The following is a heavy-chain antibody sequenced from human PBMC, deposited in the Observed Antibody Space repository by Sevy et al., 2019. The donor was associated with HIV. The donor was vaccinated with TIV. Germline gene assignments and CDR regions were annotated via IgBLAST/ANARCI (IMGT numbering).Heavy chain of an antibody. D-gene: IGHD2-15*01. J-gene: IGHJ4*02. CDR2: INPNSGGI. CDR1: GYTFIDYY. Sequence: KAGASVKVSCKASGYTFIDYYMHWVRQAPGQGLEWMGWINPNSGGINYAQKFQGRVTMTRDTSISTAYMELSRLRSDDTAVYYCARLMTGGRYWGPIDYWGQGTLVTVSS. V-gene: IGHV1-2*02. CDR3: ARLMTGGRYWGPIDY.